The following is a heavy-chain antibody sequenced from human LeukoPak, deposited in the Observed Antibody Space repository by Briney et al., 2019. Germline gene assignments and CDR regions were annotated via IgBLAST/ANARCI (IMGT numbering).Heavy chain of an antibody. D-gene: IGHD3-10*01. V-gene: IGHV4-59*01. CDR2: ISYSGGT. CDR1: GGSIDDEC. CDR3: ARVHYHGSGLSSYFDS. J-gene: IGHJ4*02. Sequence: SETLCFTYIVSGGSIDDECWARIRQPPGKGLEWIAYISYSGGTNYNPSLKSRVIISVDTPKNQFSLKLSSVTDADTAVYYCARVHYHGSGLSSYFDSWGQGILVTVSS.